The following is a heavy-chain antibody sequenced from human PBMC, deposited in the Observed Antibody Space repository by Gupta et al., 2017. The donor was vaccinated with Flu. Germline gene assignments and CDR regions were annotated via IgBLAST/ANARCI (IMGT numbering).Heavy chain of an antibody. J-gene: IGHJ3*02. Sequence: EVQLVESGGGLVQPGGSLRLSCAASGFTFSSYEMNWVRQAPGKGLEWVSYISSSGSTIYYADSVKGRFTISRDNAKNSLYLQMNSLRADDTAVYFCARQRGSSSWYLDAFDIWGQGTMVTVSS. CDR2: ISSSGSTI. CDR3: ARQRGSSSWYLDAFDI. CDR1: GFTFSSYE. V-gene: IGHV3-48*03. D-gene: IGHD6-13*01.